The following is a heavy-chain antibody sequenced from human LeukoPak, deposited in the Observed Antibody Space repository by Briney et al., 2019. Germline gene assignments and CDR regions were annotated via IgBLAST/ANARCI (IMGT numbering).Heavy chain of an antibody. CDR1: GFTFSSYE. Sequence: GGSMRPSCAASGFTFSSYEMNWVRQAPGKGREWVSYISSSGSTINVADSVKGPFTISRDNAKNSLFLQMNSLRAEDTAVYYCARETYILGAQPLDYWGQGTLVTVSS. D-gene: IGHD1-26*01. V-gene: IGHV3-48*03. J-gene: IGHJ4*02. CDR3: ARETYILGAQPLDY. CDR2: ISSSGSTI.